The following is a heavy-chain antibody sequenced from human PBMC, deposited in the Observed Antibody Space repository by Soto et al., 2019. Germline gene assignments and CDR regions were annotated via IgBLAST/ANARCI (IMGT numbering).Heavy chain of an antibody. CDR3: ARISVDVPE. CDR1: GPTFMAYY. D-gene: IGHD5-12*01. Sequence: QLVQSGAEVKKPGASVKVSCKTSGPTFMAYYIHWVRQAPGQGLEWMGWIDPKSGGTTYEQKFLGRVTMTRDTSINTAYMELNTLTSADTALYYCARISVDVPEWGQGTLITVSS. CDR2: IDPKSGGT. J-gene: IGHJ4*02. V-gene: IGHV1-2*02.